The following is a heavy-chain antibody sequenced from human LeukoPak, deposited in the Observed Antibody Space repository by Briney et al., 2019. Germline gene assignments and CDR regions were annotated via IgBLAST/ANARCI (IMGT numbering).Heavy chain of an antibody. CDR2: IYTSGST. Sequence: PSETLSLTCTVSGVSISRYDWSWLPPPAGQGLEGGGRIYTSGSTNYNPPLKSRVPMSADTPKNQFSLKLSSVTAADTAVYYCARDSYYYGSSRGFDYWGQGTLVTVSS. V-gene: IGHV4-4*07. D-gene: IGHD3-10*01. CDR1: GVSISRYD. J-gene: IGHJ4*02. CDR3: ARDSYYYGSSRGFDY.